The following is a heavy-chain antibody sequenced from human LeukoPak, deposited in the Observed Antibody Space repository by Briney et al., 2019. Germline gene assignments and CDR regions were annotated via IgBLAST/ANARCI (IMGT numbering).Heavy chain of an antibody. J-gene: IGHJ4*02. CDR1: GGSFSGYY. CDR2: INHSGST. V-gene: IGHV4-34*01. Sequence: SETLSLTCAVYGGSFSGYYWSWIRQPPGKGLEWIGEINHSGSTNYNPSLKSRVTISVDTSKNQFSLKLSSVTAADTAVYYCARGGRSRYSSSWFLPSFDYWGQGTLVTVSS. D-gene: IGHD6-13*01. CDR3: ARGGRSRYSSSWFLPSFDY.